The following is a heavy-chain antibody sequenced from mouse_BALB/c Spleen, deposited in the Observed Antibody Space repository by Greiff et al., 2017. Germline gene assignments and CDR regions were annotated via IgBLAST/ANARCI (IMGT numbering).Heavy chain of an antibody. CDR3: VRQYGNYYYAMDY. V-gene: IGHV10-1*02. D-gene: IGHD2-10*02. CDR1: GFTFNTYA. Sequence: EVQVVESGGGLVQPKGSLKLSCAASGFTFNTYAMNWVRQAPGKGLEWVARIRSKSNNYATYYADSVKDRFTISRDDSQSMLYLQMNNLKTEDTAMYYCVRQYGNYYYAMDYWGQGTSVTVSS. J-gene: IGHJ4*01. CDR2: IRSKSNNYAT.